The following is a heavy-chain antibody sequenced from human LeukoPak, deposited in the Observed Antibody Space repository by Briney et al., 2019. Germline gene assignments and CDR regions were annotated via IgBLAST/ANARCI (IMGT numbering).Heavy chain of an antibody. V-gene: IGHV1-69*05. J-gene: IGHJ5*02. CDR3: ARVSPSSFNWFDP. CDR2: IIPIFGTA. D-gene: IGHD6-13*01. Sequence: SVKVSCKASGGTFSSYAISWVRQAPGQGLEWMGGIIPIFGTANYAQKFQGRVTITTDESTSTAYMELSSLRSEDTAVYCGARVSPSSFNWFDPGGQGILVTVSS. CDR1: GGTFSSYA.